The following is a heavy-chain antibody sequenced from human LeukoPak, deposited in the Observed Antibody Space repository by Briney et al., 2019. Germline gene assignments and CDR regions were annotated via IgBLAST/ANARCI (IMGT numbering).Heavy chain of an antibody. CDR1: GYTFTNYG. J-gene: IGHJ4*02. V-gene: IGHV1-18*01. Sequence: ASVKVSCNASGYTFTNYGISWVRQAPGQGLEWMGWISAYNGNTNYAQKLQGRVTMTTDTSTSTAYMELSSLSSDDTAVYYCARAYYESSAYRHAVYFDYWGQGTLVTVSS. CDR3: ARAYYESSAYRHAVYFDY. CDR2: ISAYNGNT. D-gene: IGHD3-22*01.